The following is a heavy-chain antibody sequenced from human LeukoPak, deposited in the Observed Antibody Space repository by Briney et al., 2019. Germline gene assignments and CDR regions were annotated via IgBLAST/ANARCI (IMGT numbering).Heavy chain of an antibody. D-gene: IGHD3-22*01. V-gene: IGHV4-59*01. Sequence: SETLSLTCTVSGGSISSYYWSWIRQPPGKGLEWIGYIYYSGSTNYNPSLKSRVTISVDTSKNQFSLKLSSVTAADTAVYYCARDRRGYYDSSGYFDFWGQGTLLTVSS. CDR3: ARDRRGYYDSSGYFDF. J-gene: IGHJ4*02. CDR2: IYYSGST. CDR1: GGSISSYY.